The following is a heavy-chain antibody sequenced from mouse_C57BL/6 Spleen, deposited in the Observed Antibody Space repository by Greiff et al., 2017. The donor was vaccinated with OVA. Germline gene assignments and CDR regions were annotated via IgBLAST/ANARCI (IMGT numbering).Heavy chain of an antibody. J-gene: IGHJ3*01. V-gene: IGHV1-84*01. CDR3: AREESYDGYDDGGWFAD. D-gene: IGHD2-2*01. CDR2: IYPGSGNT. CDR1: GYTFTDYY. Sequence: QVHVKQSGPELVKPGASVKISCKASGYTFTDYYINWVKQRPGQGLEWIGWIYPGSGNTKYNEKFKGKATLTVDTSSSTAYMQLSSLTSEDSAVYYCAREESYDGYDDGGWFADWGKGTLVTVSA.